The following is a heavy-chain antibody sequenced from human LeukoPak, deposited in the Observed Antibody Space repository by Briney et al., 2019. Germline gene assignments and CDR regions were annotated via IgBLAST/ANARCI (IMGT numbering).Heavy chain of an antibody. CDR3: ARDRSSSWYSDGEGGNWFDP. V-gene: IGHV1-18*01. CDR2: ISAYNGNT. CDR1: GYTFTSYG. D-gene: IGHD6-13*01. J-gene: IGHJ5*02. Sequence: GASVKVSCKASGYTFTSYGISWVRQAPGQGLEWMGWISAYNGNTNYAQKLQGRVTMTTDTSTSTAYMELRSLRSDDTAVYYCARDRSSSWYSDGEGGNWFDPWGQGTLVTVSS.